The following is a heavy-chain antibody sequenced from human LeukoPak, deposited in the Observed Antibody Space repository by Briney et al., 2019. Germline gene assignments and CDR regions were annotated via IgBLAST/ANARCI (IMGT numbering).Heavy chain of an antibody. D-gene: IGHD1-1*01. CDR3: ARVPRGTFDY. CDR1: GFTFSSYS. Sequence: GGSLRLSCAASGFTFSSYSMNWVRQAPGKGLEWVSYISSSSSTIYYADSVKGRFTISRDNAKNSLNLQMNSLRAEDTAVYYCARVPRGTFDYWGQGTLVTVSS. V-gene: IGHV3-48*04. CDR2: ISSSSSTI. J-gene: IGHJ4*02.